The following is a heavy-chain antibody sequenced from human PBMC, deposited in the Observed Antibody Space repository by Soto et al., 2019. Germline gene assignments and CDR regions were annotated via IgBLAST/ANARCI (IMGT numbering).Heavy chain of an antibody. Sequence: QVQLVQSGADVQRPGSSVRVSCKASGDTFNFYSINWVRQAPGLGLQWMGRINPILSMSNYAPRFQGRVTRTADKSTSTAYLELSSMRSEDTAIYYCATSYGSGYRAFDSWGHGALVTVSS. CDR2: INPILSMS. D-gene: IGHD3-10*01. J-gene: IGHJ4*01. CDR3: ATSYGSGYRAFDS. CDR1: GDTFNFYS. V-gene: IGHV1-69*02.